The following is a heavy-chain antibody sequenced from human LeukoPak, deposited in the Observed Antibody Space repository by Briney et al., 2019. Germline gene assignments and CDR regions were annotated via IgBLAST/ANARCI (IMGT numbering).Heavy chain of an antibody. CDR3: ARELWFKRLDY. V-gene: IGHV3-48*03. CDR2: ISSSGTTI. CDR1: GFDFSSYE. J-gene: IGHJ4*02. D-gene: IGHD3-10*01. Sequence: PGGSLRLSCAASGFDFSSYEMNWVRQSPGRGLEWVSFISSSGTTIHYVDSVKGRFTVSRDNAKNSLFLQMNSLRAEDTAVYYCARELWFKRLDYWGQGTLVTVSS.